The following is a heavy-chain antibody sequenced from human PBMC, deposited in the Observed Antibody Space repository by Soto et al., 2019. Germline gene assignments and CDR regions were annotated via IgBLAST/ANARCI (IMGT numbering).Heavy chain of an antibody. V-gene: IGHV4-34*01. J-gene: IGHJ4*02. Sequence: ETLSLAGAVDGGCFSGYYWCWIRQPPGKGLEWIGEINHSGSTNYNPSLKSRVTISVDTSKKQFSLKLSSVTAADTAVYYCARTLSNSGVWGQGTLGTVSS. CDR1: GGCFSGYY. CDR2: INHSGST. D-gene: IGHD4-4*01. CDR3: ARTLSNSGV.